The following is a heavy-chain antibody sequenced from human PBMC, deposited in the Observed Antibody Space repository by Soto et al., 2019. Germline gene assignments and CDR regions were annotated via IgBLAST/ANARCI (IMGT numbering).Heavy chain of an antibody. CDR1: GNSISTTNW. Sequence: QVELQESGPGLVKPSGTLSLTCAVFGNSISTTNWWSWVRQSPGKGLEWIGEIYHSGSSNYNPSLRSRVPISLDKSKNQFYLKVTSVTAADTAVYYCARDVGFHYDGSPSGQFDFWGQGTLVIVSS. D-gene: IGHD3-22*01. V-gene: IGHV4-4*02. CDR3: ARDVGFHYDGSPSGQFDF. J-gene: IGHJ4*02. CDR2: IYHSGSS.